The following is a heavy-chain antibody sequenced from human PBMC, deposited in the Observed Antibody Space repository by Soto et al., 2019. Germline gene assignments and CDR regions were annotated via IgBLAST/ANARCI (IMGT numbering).Heavy chain of an antibody. D-gene: IGHD6-13*01. CDR3: AKHLASIASANTRHNWFPP. V-gene: IGHV3-23*01. J-gene: IGHJ5*02. CDR2: ISDSGGST. Sequence: EVQLLESGGGLVQPGGSLRLSCAASGFTFSSYAMSWVRQAPGKGLVWVSAISDSGGSTYYADSVKGRFTMSRDNTKNTLYLQRNSLRADDTAVYYCAKHLASIASANTRHNWFPPWGQGALVTVSS. CDR1: GFTFSSYA.